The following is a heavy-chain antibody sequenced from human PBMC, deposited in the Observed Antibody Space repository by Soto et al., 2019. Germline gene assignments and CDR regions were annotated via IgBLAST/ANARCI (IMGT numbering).Heavy chain of an antibody. Sequence: VASVKVSCKASGYTFTSYGISWVRQAPGRGLEWMGWISAYNGNTNYAQKLQGRVTMTTDTSTSTAYMELRSLRSDDTAVYYCARGITAARTKRNWFDPWGQGTLVTVSS. CDR2: ISAYNGNT. CDR1: GYTFTSYG. D-gene: IGHD6-25*01. CDR3: ARGITAARTKRNWFDP. J-gene: IGHJ5*02. V-gene: IGHV1-18*04.